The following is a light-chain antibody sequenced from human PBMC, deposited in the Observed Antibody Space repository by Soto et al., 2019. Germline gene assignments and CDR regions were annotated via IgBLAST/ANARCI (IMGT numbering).Light chain of an antibody. CDR2: KTS. J-gene: IGKJ1*01. CDR3: QQYNTYSPWT. V-gene: IGKV1-5*03. CDR1: QSISTW. Sequence: DIQMTQSPSTLSASVGDRVTITCRASQSISTWLAWYQQKPGRAPNLLIYKTSSLERGVPSRFSGSGSGTEFTLTISSLQPDDSATYYCQQYNTYSPWTFGQGTKVEIK.